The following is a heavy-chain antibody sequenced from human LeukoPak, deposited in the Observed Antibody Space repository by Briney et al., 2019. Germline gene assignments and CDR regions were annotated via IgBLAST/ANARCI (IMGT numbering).Heavy chain of an antibody. J-gene: IGHJ4*02. CDR2: IYWDDDK. D-gene: IGHD6-19*01. Sequence: SGPTLVNPTQTLALTCTFSGFSLSTSGVGVGWIRQPPGKALEWLALIYWDDDKRYSPSLKSRLTITKDTSKNQVVLTMTNMDPVDTATYYCAHRRGIAVAGPFDYWGQGTLVTVSS. CDR1: GFSLSTSGVG. V-gene: IGHV2-5*02. CDR3: AHRRGIAVAGPFDY.